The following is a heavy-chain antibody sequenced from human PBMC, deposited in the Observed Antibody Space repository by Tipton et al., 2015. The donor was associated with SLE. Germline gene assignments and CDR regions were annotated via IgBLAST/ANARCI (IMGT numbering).Heavy chain of an antibody. CDR1: GDSISNGFDS. J-gene: IGHJ2*01. CDR3: ARTITAWYFDL. D-gene: IGHD3-16*01. V-gene: IGHV4-30-2*01. CDR2: IYSGGTT. Sequence: TLSLTCTVSGDSISNGFDSWSWIRQPPGQDPEFLGYIYSGGTTFYKPSLKSRVTLSIDSSKNQFSLNLTSVTAADTAVYYCARTITAWYFDLWGRGTLVTVSS.